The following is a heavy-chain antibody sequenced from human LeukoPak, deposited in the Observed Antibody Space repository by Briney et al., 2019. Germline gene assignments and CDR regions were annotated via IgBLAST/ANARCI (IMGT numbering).Heavy chain of an antibody. V-gene: IGHV4-61*02. D-gene: IGHD3-22*01. CDR1: GGSISSGSYY. CDR3: ARDRKYYYDSSGYYNYYFDY. Sequence: SQTLSLTCTVSGGSISSGSYYWSWIRQPAGKGLEWIGRIYTSGSTNYNPSLKSRVTITVDTSKNQFSLKLSSVTAADTAVYYCARDRKYYYDSSGYYNYYFDYWGQGTLVTVSS. CDR2: IYTSGST. J-gene: IGHJ4*02.